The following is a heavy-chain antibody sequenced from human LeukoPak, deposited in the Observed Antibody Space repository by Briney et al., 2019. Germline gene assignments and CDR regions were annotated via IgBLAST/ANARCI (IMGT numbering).Heavy chain of an antibody. CDR1: GFTFSSYA. J-gene: IGHJ5*02. V-gene: IGHV3-23*01. Sequence: PGGSLRLSCAASGFTFSSYAMSSVRQAPGKGLEWVSAISGSGGSTYYADSVKGRFTISRDNSKNTLYLQMNSLRSEDAAVYYCAKDRSSGWYGGWFDAWGQGTLVTVSS. CDR3: AKDRSSGWYGGWFDA. CDR2: ISGSGGST. D-gene: IGHD6-13*01.